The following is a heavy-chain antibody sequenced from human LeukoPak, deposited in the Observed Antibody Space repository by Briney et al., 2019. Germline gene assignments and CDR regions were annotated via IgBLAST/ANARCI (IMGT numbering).Heavy chain of an antibody. V-gene: IGHV3-23*01. CDR2: VSSSDSSS. D-gene: IGHD2-15*01. Sequence: GGSLRLSCSASGFTFSSYAMTWVRQAPGKGLEWASTVSSSDSSSYYADSVKGRFTISRDNSKNTLYLQMNSLRAEDTAVYYCAKGRGYCSGGSCYSDYWAQGTLVTVSS. J-gene: IGHJ4*02. CDR1: GFTFSSYA. CDR3: AKGRGYCSGGSCYSDY.